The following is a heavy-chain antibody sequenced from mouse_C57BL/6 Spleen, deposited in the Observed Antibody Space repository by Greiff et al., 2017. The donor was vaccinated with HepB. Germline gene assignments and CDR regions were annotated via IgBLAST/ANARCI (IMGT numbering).Heavy chain of an antibody. CDR2: IYPGDGDT. CDR1: GYAFSSSW. J-gene: IGHJ2*01. D-gene: IGHD1-1*01. V-gene: IGHV1-82*01. Sequence: VQGVESGPELVKPGASVKISCKASGYAFSSSWMNWVKQRPGKGLEWIGRIYPGDGDTNYNGKFKGKATLTADKSSSTAYMQLSSLTSEDSAVYFCAREDYYGFDYWGQGTTLTVSS. CDR3: AREDYYGFDY.